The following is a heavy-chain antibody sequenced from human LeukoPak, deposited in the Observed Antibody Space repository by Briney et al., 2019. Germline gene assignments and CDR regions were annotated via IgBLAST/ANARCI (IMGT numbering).Heavy chain of an antibody. CDR2: ISSSGSTI. CDR3: AKDYSKTSYYGSGTYYRPNWFDP. D-gene: IGHD3-10*01. Sequence: GGSLRLSCAASGFTFSSYEMNWVRQAPGKGLEWVSYISSSGSTIYYADSVKGRFTISRDNSKNTLYLQMNSLRPDDTAAYYCAKDYSKTSYYGSGTYYRPNWFDPWGQGTLVTVSS. J-gene: IGHJ5*02. V-gene: IGHV3-48*03. CDR1: GFTFSSYE.